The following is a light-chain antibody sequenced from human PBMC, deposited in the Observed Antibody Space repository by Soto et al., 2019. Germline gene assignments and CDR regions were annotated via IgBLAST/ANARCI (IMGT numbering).Light chain of an antibody. Sequence: QSVLTQPASVSGSPGQSITISCTGTNTDVGGYDRVSWYQHHPGKAPNMLIFEVFNRPSGISDRFSGSKSGDTASLTISGLQAEDEDDYYCISYIPSTTTHWVFGGGTKVTVL. CDR2: EVF. CDR1: NTDVGGYDR. V-gene: IGLV2-14*01. J-gene: IGLJ3*02. CDR3: ISYIPSTTTHWV.